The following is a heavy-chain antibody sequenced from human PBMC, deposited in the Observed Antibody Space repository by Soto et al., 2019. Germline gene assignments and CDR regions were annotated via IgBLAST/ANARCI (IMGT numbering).Heavy chain of an antibody. CDR3: ARDERIGFDY. V-gene: IGHV3-30-3*01. D-gene: IGHD3-10*01. CDR1: GFTFSSYA. J-gene: IGHJ4*02. Sequence: GGSLRLSCAASGFTFSSYAMHWVRQAPGKGLEWVAVISYDGSNKYYADSVKGRFTISRDNSKDTPYLQMNSLRAEDTAVYYCARDERIGFDYWGQGTLVTVSS. CDR2: ISYDGSNK.